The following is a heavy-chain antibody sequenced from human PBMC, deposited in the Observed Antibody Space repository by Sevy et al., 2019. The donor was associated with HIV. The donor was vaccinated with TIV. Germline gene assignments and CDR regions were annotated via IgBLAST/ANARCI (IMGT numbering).Heavy chain of an antibody. D-gene: IGHD6-13*01. CDR1: GFTFSSYG. V-gene: IGHV3-33*01. CDR2: IWYDGNKQ. CDR3: ARDQHHVGWPLDY. J-gene: IGHJ4*02. Sequence: GGSLRLSCAASGFTFSSYGMHWVRQAPGKGLEWVAVIWYDGNKQYYADSVKGRFTISRDNSKNTLYLQMNSLRPEDTAVYYCARDQHHVGWPLDYWGQGTLVTVSS.